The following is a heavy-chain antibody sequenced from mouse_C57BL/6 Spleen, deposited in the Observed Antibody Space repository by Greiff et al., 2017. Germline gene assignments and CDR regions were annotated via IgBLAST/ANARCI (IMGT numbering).Heavy chain of an antibody. CDR3: AREGGKKYFDV. CDR2: IYPGSGST. Sequence: QVQLQQPGAELVKPGASVKMSCKASGYTFTSYWITWVKQRPGQGLEWIGYIYPGSGSTNYNEKFKSKATLTVDKSSSTAYMQLSSLTSEDSAVYYWAREGGKKYFDVWGTGTTVTVSS. CDR1: GYTFTSYW. V-gene: IGHV1-55*01. J-gene: IGHJ1*03.